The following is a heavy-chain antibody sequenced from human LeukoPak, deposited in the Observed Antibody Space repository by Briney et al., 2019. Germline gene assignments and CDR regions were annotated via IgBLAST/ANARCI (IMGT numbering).Heavy chain of an antibody. CDR1: GGSISSSSYY. CDR3: ARDANSYSSSGMDV. J-gene: IGHJ6*02. CDR2: IYYSGST. Sequence: PSETLSLTCTVSGGSISSSSYYWSWIRQPPGKGLEWIGYIYYSGSTNYNPSLKSRVTISVDTSKNQFSLKLSSVTAADTAVYYCARDANSYSSSGMDVWGQGTTVTVSS. D-gene: IGHD6-6*01. V-gene: IGHV4-61*01.